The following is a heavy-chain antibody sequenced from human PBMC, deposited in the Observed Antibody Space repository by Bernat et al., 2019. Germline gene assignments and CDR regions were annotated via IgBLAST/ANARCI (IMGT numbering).Heavy chain of an antibody. V-gene: IGHV3-74*01. J-gene: IGHJ4*02. Sequence: EVQLVESGGGLVQPGGSLRLSCAASGFTFSSYWMHWVRQAPGKGLVWVSRINSDGSSTSYADSVKGRFTISRDNAKNSLYLQMNSLRAEDTAVYYCATESITMIMGYWGQGTLVTVSS. CDR2: INSDGSST. D-gene: IGHD3-22*01. CDR1: GFTFSSYW. CDR3: ATESITMIMGY.